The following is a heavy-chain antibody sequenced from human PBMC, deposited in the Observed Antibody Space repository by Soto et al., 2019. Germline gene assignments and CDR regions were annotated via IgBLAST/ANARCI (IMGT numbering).Heavy chain of an antibody. CDR1: EFTISTHG. CDR2: IWYDGSNR. Sequence: QVQLVESGGGVVQPGTSLRLSCAASEFTISTHGMHWVRQAPGKGLEWVANIWYDGSNRFYADSVKGRFTISKDNSKNTLYLQMSSLRAEDTAVYYCAAATTWNFHFHYWGQGTQVTVSS. J-gene: IGHJ4*02. CDR3: AAATTWNFHFHY. D-gene: IGHD1-7*01. V-gene: IGHV3-33*01.